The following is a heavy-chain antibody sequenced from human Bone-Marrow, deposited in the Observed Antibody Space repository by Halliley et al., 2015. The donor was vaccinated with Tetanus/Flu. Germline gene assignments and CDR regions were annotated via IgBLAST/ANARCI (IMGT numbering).Heavy chain of an antibody. J-gene: IGHJ5*02. D-gene: IGHD1-26*01. Sequence: TLSLTCTVSGGFIRSGGYYWSWIRQHPGKGLEWIGNIYYSGSTYYNPSLKSRVTISVDTSKNQFSLKLSSVTAADTAVYYCARGVGNNWVDPWGQGTLVTVSS. CDR3: ARGVGNNWVDP. V-gene: IGHV4-31*03. CDR1: GGFIRSGGYY. CDR2: IYYSGST.